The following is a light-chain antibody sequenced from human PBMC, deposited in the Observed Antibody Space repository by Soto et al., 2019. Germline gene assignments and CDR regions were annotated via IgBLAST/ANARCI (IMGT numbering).Light chain of an antibody. CDR1: QSVSGN. J-gene: IGKJ4*01. V-gene: IGKV3-15*01. CDR2: GAS. Sequence: EIVMTQSPATLSVSPGERATLSSRASQSVSGNLAWYQQKPGQPPRLLIYGASTRATGIPARFSGSGSGTEFTLTISSLQSEDFAVYYCQQYNNWTLTFGGGTKVEI. CDR3: QQYNNWTLT.